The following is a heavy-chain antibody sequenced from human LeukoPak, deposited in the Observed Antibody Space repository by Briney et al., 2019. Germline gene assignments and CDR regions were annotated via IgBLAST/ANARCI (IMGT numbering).Heavy chain of an antibody. D-gene: IGHD3-22*01. CDR2: ISAYNGNT. CDR1: GYTFTSYG. J-gene: IGHJ6*03. Sequence: ASVTVSYKASGYTFTSYGISWVRQAPGQGLEWMGWISAYNGNTNYAQKLQGRVTITTDTSTSTAYMELRSLRSDDTAVYYCARTMIVALFGYYYMDVWGKGTTVTVSS. V-gene: IGHV1-18*01. CDR3: ARTMIVALFGYYYMDV.